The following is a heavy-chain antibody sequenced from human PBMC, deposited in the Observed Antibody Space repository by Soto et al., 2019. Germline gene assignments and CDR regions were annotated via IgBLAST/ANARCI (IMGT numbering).Heavy chain of an antibody. CDR2: ISSSSYI. CDR3: ARDGSSSWDGEWFDP. D-gene: IGHD6-13*01. J-gene: IGHJ5*02. Sequence: GGSLRLSCAASGFTFSSYSMNWVRQAPGKGLEWVSSISSSSYIYYADSVKGRFTISRDNAKNSLYLQMNSLRAEDTAVYYCARDGSSSWDGEWFDPWGQGTLVTVSS. V-gene: IGHV3-21*01. CDR1: GFTFSSYS.